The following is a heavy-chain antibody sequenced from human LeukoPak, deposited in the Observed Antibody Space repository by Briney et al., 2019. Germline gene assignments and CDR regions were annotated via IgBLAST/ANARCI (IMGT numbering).Heavy chain of an antibody. D-gene: IGHD6-6*01. CDR1: GFTFSSYA. CDR2: ISGSGFT. V-gene: IGHV3-23*01. Sequence: GGSLRLSCAASGFTFSSYAMSWVRQAPGKGLEWVSAISGSGFTYYADSVKGRFTISGDNSKNMLYLQMNSLRAEDTAVYYCARGLYSSSPWGQGTLVTVSS. J-gene: IGHJ4*02. CDR3: ARGLYSSSP.